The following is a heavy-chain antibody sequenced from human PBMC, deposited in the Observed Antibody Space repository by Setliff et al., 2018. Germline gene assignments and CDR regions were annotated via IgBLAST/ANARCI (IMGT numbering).Heavy chain of an antibody. D-gene: IGHD5-18*01. J-gene: IGHJ5*01. CDR2: IYPADSDT. CDR1: GYRFTSQW. V-gene: IGHV5-51*01. Sequence: GESLKISCKASGYRFTSQWIAWVRQTPGRGLEWMGIIYPADSDTTYSPSFQGQVTISVDKPLSTAYLQWSSLKASDSGKYYCARRGYGGYIYGSFDSWGQGTLVTVSS. CDR3: ARRGYGGYIYGSFDS.